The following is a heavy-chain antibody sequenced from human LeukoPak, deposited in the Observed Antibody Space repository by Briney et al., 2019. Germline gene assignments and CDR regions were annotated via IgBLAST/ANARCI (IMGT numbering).Heavy chain of an antibody. V-gene: IGHV3-11*04. J-gene: IGHJ4*02. CDR2: ISSSGSTI. CDR1: GFTFSNAW. Sequence: PGGSLRLSCAASGFTFSNAWMSWVRQAPGKGLEWVSYISSSGSTIYYADSVKGRFTISRDNAKNSLYLQMNSLRAEDTAVYYCARTYRPFGGYNFDYWGQGTLVTVSS. D-gene: IGHD5-18*01. CDR3: ARTYRPFGGYNFDY.